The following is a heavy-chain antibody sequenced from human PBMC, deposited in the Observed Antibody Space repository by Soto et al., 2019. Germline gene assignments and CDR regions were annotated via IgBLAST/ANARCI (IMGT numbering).Heavy chain of an antibody. V-gene: IGHV3-48*01. D-gene: IGHD2-15*01. CDR3: ARGGDIVVVAATSAYWFDP. J-gene: IGHJ5*02. Sequence: AGGSLRLSCAASGFTFSSYSMNWVRQAPGKGLEWVSYISSSSSTIYYADSVKGRFTISRDNSKNTLYLQMNSLRAEDTAVYYCARGGDIVVVAATSAYWFDPWGQGTLVTVSS. CDR1: GFTFSSYS. CDR2: ISSSSSTI.